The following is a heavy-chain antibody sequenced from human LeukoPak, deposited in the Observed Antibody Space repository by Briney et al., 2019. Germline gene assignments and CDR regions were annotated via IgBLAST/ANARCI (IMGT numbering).Heavy chain of an antibody. CDR2: INPNSGGT. CDR3: ARSGKVYSSGWYFYFDY. Sequence: ASVKVSCKASGYTFTSYGISWVRQAPGQGLEWMGRINPNSGGTNYAQKFQGRVTMTRDTSISTAYMELSRLRSDDTAVYYCARSGKVYSSGWYFYFDYWGQGTLVTVSS. V-gene: IGHV1-2*06. J-gene: IGHJ4*02. CDR1: GYTFTSYG. D-gene: IGHD6-19*01.